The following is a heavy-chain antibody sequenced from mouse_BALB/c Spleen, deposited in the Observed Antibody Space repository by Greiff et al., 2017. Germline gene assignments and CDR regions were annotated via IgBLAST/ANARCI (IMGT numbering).Heavy chain of an antibody. CDR2: ISDGGSYT. CDR3: ARDRGVYYGIFDY. CDR1: GFTFSDYY. V-gene: IGHV5-4*02. Sequence: EVQLVESGGGLVKPGGSLKLSCAASGFTFSDYYMYWVRQTPEKRLEWVATISDGGSYTYYPDSVKGRFTISRDNAKNNLYLQMSSLKSEDTAMYYCARDRGVYYGIFDYWGQGTTLTVSS. J-gene: IGHJ2*01. D-gene: IGHD2-1*01.